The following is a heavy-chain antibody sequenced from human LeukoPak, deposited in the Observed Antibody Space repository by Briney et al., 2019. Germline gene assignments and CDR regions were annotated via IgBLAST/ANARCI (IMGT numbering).Heavy chain of an antibody. Sequence: GGSLRLSCAASGFTFSSYWMSWVRQAPGKGLEWVANIKKDGNEKYYVDSVKGRFTISRDNAKNSLYLQMNSLRAEDTAVYYCARDGYNVKYNWFDPWGQGTLVTVSS. CDR3: ARDGYNVKYNWFDP. D-gene: IGHD5-24*01. CDR1: GFTFSSYW. V-gene: IGHV3-7*01. CDR2: IKKDGNEK. J-gene: IGHJ5*02.